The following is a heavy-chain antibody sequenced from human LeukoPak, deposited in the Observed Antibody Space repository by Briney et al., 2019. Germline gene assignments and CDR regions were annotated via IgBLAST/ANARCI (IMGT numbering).Heavy chain of an antibody. CDR3: ARKLGGAQCGGDCFFDH. CDR2: IRPTGSYT. V-gene: IGHV3-11*03. CDR1: GFMLSVYY. J-gene: IGHJ4*02. Sequence: PGGSLRLSYEASGFMLSVYYMSWFRLAPGKGLEWIGYIRPTGSYTTYADSVRGRFTISRDNAKNLLFLQMNDLTTDDTAVYYCARKLGGAQCGGDCFFDHWGQGTRVAVSS. D-gene: IGHD2-21*02.